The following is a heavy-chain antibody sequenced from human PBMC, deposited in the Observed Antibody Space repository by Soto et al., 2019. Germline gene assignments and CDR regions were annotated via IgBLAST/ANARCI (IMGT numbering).Heavy chain of an antibody. J-gene: IGHJ3*02. CDR2: ISYDGSNK. D-gene: IGHD3-22*01. V-gene: IGHV3-30-3*01. Sequence: PGGSLRLSCAASGFTFSSYAMHWVRQAPGKGLEWVAVISYDGSNKYYADSGKGRFTISRDNSKNTLYLQMNSLRAEDTAVYYCARDYYYDSSGYTSFGAFDIWGQGTMVTVSS. CDR1: GFTFSSYA. CDR3: ARDYYYDSSGYTSFGAFDI.